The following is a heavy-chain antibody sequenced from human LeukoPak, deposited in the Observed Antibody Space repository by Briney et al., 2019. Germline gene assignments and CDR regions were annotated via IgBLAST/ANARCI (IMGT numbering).Heavy chain of an antibody. CDR2: IKEDGSQK. CDR3: TRDQT. CDR1: LGSHW. Sequence: PGGSLRLSCVGALGSHWMGWVRQAPGKGLEWVANIKEDGSQKYYMDSVKGRFTISRDNAKSSLFLQMNNLRVEDTAVYYSTRDQTWGQGTLVTVSS. V-gene: IGHV3-7*01. J-gene: IGHJ4*02.